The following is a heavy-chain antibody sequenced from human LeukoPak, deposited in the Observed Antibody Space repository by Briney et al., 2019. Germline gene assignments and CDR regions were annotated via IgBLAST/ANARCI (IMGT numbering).Heavy chain of an antibody. Sequence: SETLSLTCTVSGGSISSYYWSWIRQPAGKGLEWIGRIYTSGSTYYNPSLRSRVTMSVDTSKNQFSLKLSSVTAADTAVYYCARGTVAVAAQPTFDIWGQGTMVTVSS. J-gene: IGHJ3*02. CDR1: GGSISSYY. CDR2: IYTSGST. D-gene: IGHD6-19*01. V-gene: IGHV4-4*07. CDR3: ARGTVAVAAQPTFDI.